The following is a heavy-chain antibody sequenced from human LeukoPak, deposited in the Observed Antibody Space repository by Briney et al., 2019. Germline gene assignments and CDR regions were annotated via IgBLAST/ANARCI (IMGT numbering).Heavy chain of an antibody. CDR1: GYTFTSYG. Sequence: ASVKVSCKASGYTFTSYGISWVRQAPGQGLEWMGWISAYNGNRSYAQKLQGRVTMTTDTSTSTAYMELRSLRSDDTAVYYCARNSHGYSSGWLQFNFDYWGQGTLVTVSS. CDR3: ARNSHGYSSGWLQFNFDY. J-gene: IGHJ4*02. D-gene: IGHD6-19*01. CDR2: ISAYNGNR. V-gene: IGHV1-18*01.